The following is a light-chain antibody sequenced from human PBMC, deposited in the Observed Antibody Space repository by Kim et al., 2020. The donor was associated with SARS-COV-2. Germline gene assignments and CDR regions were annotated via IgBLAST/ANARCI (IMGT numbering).Light chain of an antibody. V-gene: IGKV1-17*03. J-gene: IGKJ1*01. CDR3: LQYDTYPRT. CDR1: QDISNF. Sequence: DTQMTQSPSAMSASVGDRVTITCRASQDISNFLVWFQQKPGKVPKRLIYGASNLQSGVPSRFSGSGSGTEFTLTISSLHPEDFATYYCLQYDTYPRTFGQGTKVDIK. CDR2: GAS.